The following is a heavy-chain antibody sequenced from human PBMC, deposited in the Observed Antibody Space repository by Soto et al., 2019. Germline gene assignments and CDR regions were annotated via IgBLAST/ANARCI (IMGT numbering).Heavy chain of an antibody. CDR2: ISYDGSNK. CDR1: GFTFSSYA. D-gene: IGHD6-6*01. V-gene: IGHV3-30-3*01. Sequence: GGSLRLSCAASGFTFSSYAMHWVRQAPGKGLEWVAVISYDGSNKYYADSVKGRFTISRDNSKNTLYLQMNSLRAEDTAVYYCARDYSSSSLLDAFDIWGQGTMVTVSS. CDR3: ARDYSSSSLLDAFDI. J-gene: IGHJ3*02.